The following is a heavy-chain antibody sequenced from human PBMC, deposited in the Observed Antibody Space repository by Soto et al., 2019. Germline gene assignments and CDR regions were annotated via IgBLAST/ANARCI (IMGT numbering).Heavy chain of an antibody. J-gene: IGHJ4*02. D-gene: IGHD6-19*01. V-gene: IGHV5-51*01. CDR1: GDSFTGFW. CDR2: IYPRDSDT. Sequence: GESLKISCKVSGDSFTGFWIGWVRQMPGKGLEWLGSIYPRDSDTRYSPSFQGQVTISADKSLSTAYLQWNSLQASDTAIYYCARQHPLDSRVWFTWGQGTLVTVSS. CDR3: ARQHPLDSRVWFT.